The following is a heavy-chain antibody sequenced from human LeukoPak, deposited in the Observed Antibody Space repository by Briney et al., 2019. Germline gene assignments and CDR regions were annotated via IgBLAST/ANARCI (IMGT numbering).Heavy chain of an antibody. CDR2: IYYSGTT. CDR1: GGSISISNYY. J-gene: IGHJ5*01. CDR3: ARDVPFGVVIMRWFDS. V-gene: IGHV4-39*07. D-gene: IGHD3-3*01. Sequence: SETLSLTCTVSGGSISISNYYWGWIRQPPGKGLEWIGNIYYSGTTYYNPSLKSRVSISVDTSKNQFSLKLSSVTAADTAVYYCARDVPFGVVIMRWFDSWGQGTLVTVSS.